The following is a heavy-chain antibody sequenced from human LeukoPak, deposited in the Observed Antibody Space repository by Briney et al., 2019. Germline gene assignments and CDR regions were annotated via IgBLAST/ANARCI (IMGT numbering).Heavy chain of an antibody. CDR1: GLTLSSYA. CDR2: ISGGGSP. CDR3: AKDLYGEYYYDY. J-gene: IGHJ4*02. D-gene: IGHD4-17*01. Sequence: PGGSLRLSCAASGLTLSSYAMSWVRQAPGKGREWVSVISGGGSPYYADSVKGRFTISRDNSNNTLYLQMNGLAAEDTAVYYCAKDLYGEYYYDYWGQGTLVTVSS. V-gene: IGHV3-23*01.